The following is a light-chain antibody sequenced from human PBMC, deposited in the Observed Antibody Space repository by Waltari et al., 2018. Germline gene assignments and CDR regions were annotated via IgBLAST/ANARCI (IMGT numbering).Light chain of an antibody. J-gene: IGKJ4*01. CDR1: QSGSTY. CDR3: QKRYNWPLT. V-gene: IGKV3-11*01. Sequence: SCRASQSGSTYVAWYEQRPGQPPRLHIYDSSSRATGIPARFSGSGSETDVTLTFSSLEPEDFGVYYCQKRYNWPLTSDGGSKVEI. CDR2: DSS.